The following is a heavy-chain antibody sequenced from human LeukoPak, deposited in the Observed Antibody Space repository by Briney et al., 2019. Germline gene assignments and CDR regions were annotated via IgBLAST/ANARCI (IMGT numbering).Heavy chain of an antibody. J-gene: IGHJ4*02. D-gene: IGHD6-19*01. CDR3: ASLAVAGLSEGY. Sequence: PSETLSLTCTVSGVSTSSGNYYWGWIRQPPGKGLEWIGGISSSGNTYYNPSLKSRITISIDTSKNHFSLKLSSVTAADTAVYYCASLAVAGLSEGYWGQGTLVIVSS. V-gene: IGHV4-39*02. CDR2: ISSSGNT. CDR1: GVSTSSGNYY.